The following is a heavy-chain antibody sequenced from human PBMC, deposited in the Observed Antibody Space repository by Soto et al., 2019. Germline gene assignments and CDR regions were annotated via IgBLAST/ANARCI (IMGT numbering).Heavy chain of an antibody. J-gene: IGHJ3*02. V-gene: IGHV3-53*01. CDR2: IYRGGGT. Sequence: EVQLVESGGGPIQPGGSLRLICAASGLSVTANYMTWVRQAPGKGLEWLSIIYRGGGTYYADSLKGRAIISRDGSRNMVFLQMNSLTAEDAGVYYCARRDDSETFDIWGRGTVVNVSS. D-gene: IGHD5-18*01. CDR1: GLSVTANY. CDR3: ARRDDSETFDI.